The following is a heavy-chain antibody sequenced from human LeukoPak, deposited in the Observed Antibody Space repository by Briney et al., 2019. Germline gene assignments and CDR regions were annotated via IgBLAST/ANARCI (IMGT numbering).Heavy chain of an antibody. CDR3: AREGGIITIFGVVIIGWFDP. Sequence: SETLSLTCTVSGGSISSSSYYWGWIRQPPGKGLEWIGSIYYSGSTYYNPSLKSRVTISVDTSKNQFSLKLSSVTAADTAVYYCAREGGIITIFGVVIIGWFDPWGQGTLVTVSS. J-gene: IGHJ5*02. CDR1: GGSISSSSYY. V-gene: IGHV4-39*02. D-gene: IGHD3-3*01. CDR2: IYYSGST.